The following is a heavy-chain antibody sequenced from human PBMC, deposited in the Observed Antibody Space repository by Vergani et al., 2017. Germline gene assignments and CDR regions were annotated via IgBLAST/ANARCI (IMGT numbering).Heavy chain of an antibody. CDR1: GFTVSSNY. Sequence: EVQLVESGGGLVQPGGSLRLSCAASGFTVSSNYMSWVRQAPGKGLEWVSVIYSGGSTYYADSVKGRFTISRDNSKNTLYLQMNSLRAEDTAVYYCARHAWGDGYNAVDYWGQGTLVTVSS. D-gene: IGHD5-24*01. CDR3: ARHAWGDGYNAVDY. J-gene: IGHJ4*02. CDR2: IYSGGST. V-gene: IGHV3-66*02.